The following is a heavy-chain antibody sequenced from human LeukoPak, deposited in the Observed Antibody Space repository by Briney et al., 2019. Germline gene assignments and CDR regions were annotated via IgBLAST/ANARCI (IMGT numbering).Heavy chain of an antibody. V-gene: IGHV3-30*02. CDR2: IRYDGNNK. D-gene: IGHD1-14*01. J-gene: IGHJ4*02. Sequence: SGGSLRLSCAASGFTFSSYGMHWVRQAPGKGLEWVAFIRYDGNNKYYADSVKGRFTISRDNSKNTLYLQMNSLRAEDTAVYYCAKDSRPREPYFDYWGQGTLVTVSS. CDR1: GFTFSSYG. CDR3: AKDSRPREPYFDY.